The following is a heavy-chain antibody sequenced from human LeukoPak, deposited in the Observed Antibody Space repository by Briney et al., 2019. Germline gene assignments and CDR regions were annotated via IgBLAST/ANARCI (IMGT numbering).Heavy chain of an antibody. J-gene: IGHJ6*02. D-gene: IGHD3-10*01. CDR1: GFTFSSYA. CDR2: ISGSGGST. CDR3: ARLYGEYGGDWGSYKLYGFDV. V-gene: IGHV3-23*01. Sequence: GGSLRLSCAASGFTFSSYAMSWVRQAPGKGLEWVSAISGSGGSTYYADSVKGRFTISRDNSKNTLYLQMNSLRAEDTAVYYCARLYGEYGGDWGSYKLYGFDVWGQGTTVIVSS.